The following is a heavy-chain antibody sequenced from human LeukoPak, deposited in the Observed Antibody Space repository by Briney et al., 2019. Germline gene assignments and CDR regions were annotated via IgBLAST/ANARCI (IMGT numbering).Heavy chain of an antibody. CDR1: GFTFSDYG. D-gene: IGHD2-2*01. V-gene: IGHV3-30*18. Sequence: GGSLRLSCAASGFTFSDYGMHWVRQAPGKGLEWVAVISYDGSNKYHADSVKGRFTLSRDNSKNTLYLQMNRLRTEDTAVYYCAKVKTSSFYYFDNWGQGTLVTVSS. CDR3: AKVKTSSFYYFDN. CDR2: ISYDGSNK. J-gene: IGHJ4*02.